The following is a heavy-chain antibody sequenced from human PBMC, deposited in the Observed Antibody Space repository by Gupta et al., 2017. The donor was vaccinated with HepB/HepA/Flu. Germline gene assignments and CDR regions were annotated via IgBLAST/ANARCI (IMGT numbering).Heavy chain of an antibody. D-gene: IGHD2-21*01. J-gene: IGHJ4*02. CDR2: MYSGGST. V-gene: IGHV3-53*01. CDR3: ARVTPIVD. CDR1: GFTVSSNY. Sequence: EVQMVESGGGLIQPGVSLRLSCAASGFTVSSNYMSWVRQAPGKGLEWVSLMYSGGSTYYADSVKGRFTISRDNTKNTLYLQMNSRRPEDTAVYYCARVTPIVDWGQGTLATVSS.